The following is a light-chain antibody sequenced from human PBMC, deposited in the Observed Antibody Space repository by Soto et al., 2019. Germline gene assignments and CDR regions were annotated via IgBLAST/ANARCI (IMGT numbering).Light chain of an antibody. J-gene: IGLJ1*01. CDR2: EVN. Sequence: QSALPQPPSVSGSPVQSVTISCTGTSSDVGSYNRVSWYQQPPGTAPKLMIYEVNNRPSGVPDRFSGSKSGNTASLTISGLQAEDEADYYCSSYTSSSTYVFGTGTKVTVL. CDR1: SSDVGSYNR. CDR3: SSYTSSSTYV. V-gene: IGLV2-18*02.